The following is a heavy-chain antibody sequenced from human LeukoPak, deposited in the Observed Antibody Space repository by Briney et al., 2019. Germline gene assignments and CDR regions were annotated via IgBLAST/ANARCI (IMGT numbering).Heavy chain of an antibody. CDR1: GYTFTGYY. Sequence: GASVKVSCKASGYTFTGYYMHWVRQATGQGLEWMGWMNPNSGNTGYAQKFQGRVTMTRNTSISTAYMELSSLRSEDTAVYYCARALGWDFYYYYYYMDVWGKGTTVTISS. CDR3: ARALGWDFYYYYYYMDV. D-gene: IGHD6-19*01. V-gene: IGHV1-8*02. CDR2: MNPNSGNT. J-gene: IGHJ6*03.